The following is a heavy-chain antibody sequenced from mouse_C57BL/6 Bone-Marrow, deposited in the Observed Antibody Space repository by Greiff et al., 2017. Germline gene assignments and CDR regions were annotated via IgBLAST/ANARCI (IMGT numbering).Heavy chain of an antibody. V-gene: IGHV1-4*01. D-gene: IGHD3-2*02. Sequence: QVQLQQSGAELARPGASVKMSCKASGYTFTSYTMHWVKQRPGQGLEWIGYINPSSGYPKYNQTFKDKATLTAAKSSSTAYMQLSSLTSEDSAVYYCARLGGLRQYYFDYWGQGTTLTVSS. J-gene: IGHJ2*01. CDR3: ARLGGLRQYYFDY. CDR1: GYTFTSYT. CDR2: INPSSGYP.